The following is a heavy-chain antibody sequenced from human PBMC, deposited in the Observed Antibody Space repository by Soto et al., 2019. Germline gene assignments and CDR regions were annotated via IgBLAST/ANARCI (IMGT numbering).Heavy chain of an antibody. J-gene: IGHJ4*02. CDR2: IKSKTDGGTT. D-gene: IGHD4-17*01. V-gene: IGHV3-15*01. Sequence: GGSLRLSCAASGFTFSNAWMSWVRQAPGKGLEWVGRIKSKTDGGTTDYAAPVKGRFTISRDDSKNTLYLQMNSLKTEDTSVYYCTTDRRYGDFDYWGQGTLVTVSS. CDR3: TTDRRYGDFDY. CDR1: GFTFSNAW.